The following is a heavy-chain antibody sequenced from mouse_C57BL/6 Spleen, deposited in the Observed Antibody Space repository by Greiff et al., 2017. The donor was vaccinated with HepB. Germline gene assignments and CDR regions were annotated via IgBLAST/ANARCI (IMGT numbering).Heavy chain of an antibody. J-gene: IGHJ2*01. V-gene: IGHV5-17*01. Sequence: EVHLVESGGGLVKPGGSLKLSCAASGFTFSDYGMHWVRQAPEKGLEWVAYISSGSSTIYYADTVKGRVTISRDNAKNTLFLQMTSLRSEDTAMYYCARAVLPYFDYWGQGTTLTVSS. CDR2: ISSGSSTI. CDR1: GFTFSDYG. CDR3: ARAVLPYFDY.